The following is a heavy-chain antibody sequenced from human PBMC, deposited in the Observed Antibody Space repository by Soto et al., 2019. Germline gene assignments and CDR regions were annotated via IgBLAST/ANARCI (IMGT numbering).Heavy chain of an antibody. Sequence: EVQLLESGGGRIQPGGSLRLSCPASGFDLTSYAINWVRQAPGKGLEWVSATTGGAGLTYYADAVKGRFSVSSDSPVNTLYLQLNSLRPEDTAVYYCTRVDRGSVARPTRLDPWGQGTLVTVSS. CDR2: TTGGAGLT. D-gene: IGHD2-21*01. J-gene: IGHJ5*02. CDR1: GFDLTSYA. V-gene: IGHV3-23*01. CDR3: TRVDRGSVARPTRLDP.